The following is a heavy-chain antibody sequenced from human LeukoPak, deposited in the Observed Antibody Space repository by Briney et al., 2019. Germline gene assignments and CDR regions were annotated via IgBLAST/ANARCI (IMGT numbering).Heavy chain of an antibody. CDR1: GYSISSGYF. CDR3: ARGSSGYSYGGY. J-gene: IGHJ4*02. V-gene: IGHV4-38-2*02. D-gene: IGHD5-18*01. Sequence: SETLSLTCTVSGYSISSGYFWGWIRQPPGKGLEWIGSIYHSESTYYNPSLKSRVTISVDTSKNQFSLKLSSVTAADTAVYYCARGSSGYSYGGYWGQGTLVTVSS. CDR2: IYHSEST.